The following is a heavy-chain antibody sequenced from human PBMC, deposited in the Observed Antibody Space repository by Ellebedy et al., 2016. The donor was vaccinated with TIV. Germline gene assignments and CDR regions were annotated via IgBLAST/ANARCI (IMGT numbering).Heavy chain of an antibody. CDR3: ARDLDSGYYDILTGYYIPNYGMDV. V-gene: IGHV3-21*01. CDR1: GFTFSTYS. Sequence: GESLKISCVASGFTFSTYSMNWVRQAPGKGLEWVSFIRSSGAPISYADSVKGRFTIYRDNAKNSLYLQMNSLRVEDTAVYYCARDLDSGYYDILTGYYIPNYGMDVWGQGTTVTVSS. CDR2: IRSSGAPI. D-gene: IGHD3-9*01. J-gene: IGHJ6*02.